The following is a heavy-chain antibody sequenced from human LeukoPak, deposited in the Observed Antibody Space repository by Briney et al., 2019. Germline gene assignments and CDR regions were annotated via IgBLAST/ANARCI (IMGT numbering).Heavy chain of an antibody. CDR3: ARSSSGWYAWFDP. CDR2: INHSGST. D-gene: IGHD6-19*01. J-gene: IGHJ5*02. V-gene: IGHV4-34*01. Sequence: PSETLSLTCAVYGGSFSGYYWSWIRQPPGKGLEWIGEINHSGSTNYNPSLKSRVTISVDTSKNQFSLKLSSVTAAGTAVYYCARSSSGWYAWFDPWGQGTLVTVSS. CDR1: GGSFSGYY.